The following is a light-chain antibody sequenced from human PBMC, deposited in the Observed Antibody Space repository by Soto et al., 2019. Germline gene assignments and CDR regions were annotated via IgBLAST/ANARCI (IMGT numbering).Light chain of an antibody. Sequence: QSALTQPASVSGSPGQSITISCTGTSSDVGGYNSVSWYRQDPGKAPKLMIYDVTNRPSGVSNRFSGSKSGNTASLTISGLQAEDEADYYCSSFTSSITYVFGTGTKGTLL. V-gene: IGLV2-14*01. CDR1: SSDVGGYNS. J-gene: IGLJ1*01. CDR2: DVT. CDR3: SSFTSSITYV.